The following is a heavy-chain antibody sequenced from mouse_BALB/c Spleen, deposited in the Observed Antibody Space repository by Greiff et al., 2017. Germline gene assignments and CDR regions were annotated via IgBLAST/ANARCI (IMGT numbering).Heavy chain of an antibody. CDR1: GFSLTSYG. J-gene: IGHJ3*01. Sequence: QVQLQQSGPGLVQPSQSLSITCTVSGFSLTSYGVHWVRQSPGKGLEWLGVIWSGGSTDYNAAFISRLSISKDNSKSQVFFKMNSLQANDTAIYYCASLYYGYGGFAYWGQGTLVTVSA. CDR3: ASLYYGYGGFAY. D-gene: IGHD1-2*01. CDR2: IWSGGST. V-gene: IGHV2-2*02.